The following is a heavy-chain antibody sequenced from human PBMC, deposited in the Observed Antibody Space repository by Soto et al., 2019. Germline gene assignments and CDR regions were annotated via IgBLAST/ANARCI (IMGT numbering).Heavy chain of an antibody. CDR3: ARVGHIVDVTAIADYYGIDV. Sequence: GGSLRLSCAASGFIFSDYNMNWVRQAPGRGLEWVSYISSTSSARYYAESVKGRFTISRDNAKNSLYLQMNSLRDEDTAVYYCARVGHIVDVTAIADYYGIDVWGQGTTVTVSS. D-gene: IGHD2-21*02. CDR1: GFIFSDYN. CDR2: ISSTSSAR. V-gene: IGHV3-48*02. J-gene: IGHJ6*02.